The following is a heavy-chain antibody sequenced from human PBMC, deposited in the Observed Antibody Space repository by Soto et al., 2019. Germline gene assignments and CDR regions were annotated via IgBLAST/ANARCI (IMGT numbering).Heavy chain of an antibody. CDR3: GRSYSSGWEFDY. D-gene: IGHD6-19*01. J-gene: IGHJ4*02. CDR1: GFTFSNYY. V-gene: IGHV3-11*01. Sequence: GGSLRLSCGASGFTFSNYYMSWILQAPGKGLGWVSYISSTGRTIYYADSVKGRFTVSRDNAQNSLSLKLNSLRVEDTAFYYCGRSYSSGWEFDYWGQGTQVTVSS. CDR2: ISSTGRTI.